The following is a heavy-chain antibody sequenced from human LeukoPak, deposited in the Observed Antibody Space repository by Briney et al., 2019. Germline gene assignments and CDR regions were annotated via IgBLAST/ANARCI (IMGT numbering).Heavy chain of an antibody. CDR3: ARLGGSYHYYYYMDV. Sequence: SVKVSCKASGGTFSSYAISWVRQAPGQGLEWMGRIIPIFGTANYAQKFQGRVTITPDESTSTAYMELSSLRSEDTAVYYCARLGGSYHYYYYMDVWGKGTTVTVSS. CDR1: GGTFSSYA. V-gene: IGHV1-69*15. J-gene: IGHJ6*03. CDR2: IIPIFGTA. D-gene: IGHD1-26*01.